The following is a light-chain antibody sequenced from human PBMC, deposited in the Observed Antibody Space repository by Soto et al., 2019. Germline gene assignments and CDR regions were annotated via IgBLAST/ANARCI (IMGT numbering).Light chain of an antibody. CDR1: QSVSNY. CDR2: DAS. CDR3: QQRGSWPPLT. J-gene: IGKJ3*01. Sequence: EIVLTQSPATLSLSPGERATLSCRASQSVSNYLAWYQQKPGQAPRLLIYDASNRATGIPARFSGSGSGTDFTLTISSLEPEDLAVYYCQQRGSWPPLTFGPGTKVDIK. V-gene: IGKV3-11*01.